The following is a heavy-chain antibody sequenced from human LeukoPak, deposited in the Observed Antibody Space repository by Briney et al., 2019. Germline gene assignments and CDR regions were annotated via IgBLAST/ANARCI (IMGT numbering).Heavy chain of an antibody. CDR3: ASWGYDILTGYYAADY. V-gene: IGHV4-39*07. Sequence: SETLSLTCTVSGGSISSSSYYWGWIRQPPGKGLEWIGSIYYSGSTYYNPSLKSRVTISVDTSKNQFSLKLSSVTAADTAVYYCASWGYDILTGYYAADYWGQGTLVTVSS. CDR2: IYYSGST. J-gene: IGHJ4*02. D-gene: IGHD3-9*01. CDR1: GGSISSSSYY.